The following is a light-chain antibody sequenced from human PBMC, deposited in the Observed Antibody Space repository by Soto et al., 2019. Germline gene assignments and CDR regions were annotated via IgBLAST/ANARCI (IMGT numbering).Light chain of an antibody. CDR2: KAS. V-gene: IGKV1-5*03. CDR1: QGISSW. CDR3: QHYNSYSEA. Sequence: DIQMTQSPSSVSASVGDRVTITCRASQGISSWLAWYQQKPGKAPKLLIYKASTLKSGVPSRFGGSGSGTEFTLTISSLQPDDFATYYCQHYNSYSEAFGQGTKVDIK. J-gene: IGKJ1*01.